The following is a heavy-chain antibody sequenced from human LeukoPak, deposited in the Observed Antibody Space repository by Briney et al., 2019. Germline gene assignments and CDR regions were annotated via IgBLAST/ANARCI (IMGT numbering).Heavy chain of an antibody. CDR3: ARVGFGNTPHPIDY. D-gene: IGHD4-23*01. CDR1: GGSISSYY. J-gene: IGHJ4*02. Sequence: SETLSLTCTVSGGSISSYYWSWIRPPPGKGLERIGYIYYTGSTNYNPSLKSRVTISVDTSKNQFSLELSSVTAADTAVYYCARVGFGNTPHPIDYWGQGTLVTVSS. V-gene: IGHV4-59*01. CDR2: IYYTGST.